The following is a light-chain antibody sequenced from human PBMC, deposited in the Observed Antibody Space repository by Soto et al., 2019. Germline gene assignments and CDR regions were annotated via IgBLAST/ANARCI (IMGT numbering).Light chain of an antibody. CDR1: SSNIGRNT. CDR3: AAWDDSLNGHVV. V-gene: IGLV1-44*01. J-gene: IGLJ2*01. CDR2: SSN. Sequence: QSALTQPPSASGTPGQRVTISCSGSSSNIGRNTVNWYQQLPGTAPKLLIYSSNQRPSGVPDRFSGSKSGTTASLAISGLQSEDEADYYCAAWDDSLNGHVVFGGGTKLTVL.